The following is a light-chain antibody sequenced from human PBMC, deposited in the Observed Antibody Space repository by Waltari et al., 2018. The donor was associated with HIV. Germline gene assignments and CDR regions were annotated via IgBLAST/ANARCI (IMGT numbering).Light chain of an antibody. V-gene: IGKV4-1*01. Sequence: DFVMTQSLVPLAVSMVARATINCRSSQSILHSSNKKNPLALYQQKAGQPPKLLIYWASTRESGVPDRFSGSGSETDFTLTITNFQAEDVAIYYCQQFYNSPVTFGGGTKVEI. CDR2: WAS. CDR1: QSILHSSNKKNP. J-gene: IGKJ4*01. CDR3: QQFYNSPVT.